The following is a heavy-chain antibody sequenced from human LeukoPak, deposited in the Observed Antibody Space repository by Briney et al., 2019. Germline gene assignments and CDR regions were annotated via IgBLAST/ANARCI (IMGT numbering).Heavy chain of an antibody. D-gene: IGHD1-7*01. V-gene: IGHV3-48*03. CDR2: ISSSGSTI. CDR3: ARDEGGELPYYFDY. CDR1: GFTFSSYE. Sequence: GGSLRLSCAASGFTFSSYEMNWVRQAPGKGLEWVSYISSSGSTIYYADSVKGRFTISRDNAKNSLYLQMNSLRAEDTAVYYCARDEGGELPYYFDYWGQGTLVTVSS. J-gene: IGHJ4*02.